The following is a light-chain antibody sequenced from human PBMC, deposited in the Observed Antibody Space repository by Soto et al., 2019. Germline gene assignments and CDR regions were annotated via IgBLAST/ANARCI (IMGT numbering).Light chain of an antibody. CDR3: QHYYTPPLT. CDR2: WAS. Sequence: DIVMTQSPDSLAVSLGERATINCRSSQSVFSVSNYQNYLAWYQQKPGQPPKLLIYWASTRESGVPDRFSGSGSGTDFTLTISSLQAEDVAVYYCQHYYTPPLTFGGGTKVEIK. J-gene: IGKJ4*01. V-gene: IGKV4-1*01. CDR1: QSVFSVSNYQNY.